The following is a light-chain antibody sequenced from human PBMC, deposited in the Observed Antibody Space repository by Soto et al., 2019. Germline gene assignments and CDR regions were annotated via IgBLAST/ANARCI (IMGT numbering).Light chain of an antibody. CDR2: SSD. CDR1: SSNIGRNT. Sequence: QSVLTQPPSASGTPGQRVTISCSGGSSNIGRNTVKWYRQLPGTAPKLLIGSSDQRPSGVSDRFSGSQSGTSASLAISGLQSEDEADYICAAWDDSLNAWAFGGGTKLTVL. CDR3: AAWDDSLNAWA. V-gene: IGLV1-44*01. J-gene: IGLJ3*02.